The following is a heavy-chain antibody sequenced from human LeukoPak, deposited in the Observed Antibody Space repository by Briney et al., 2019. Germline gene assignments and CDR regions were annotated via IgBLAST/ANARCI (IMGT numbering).Heavy chain of an antibody. CDR3: ARESRPSFGILTGYYTSTGYYYYGMDV. J-gene: IGHJ6*02. D-gene: IGHD3-9*01. V-gene: IGHV1-2*04. Sequence: ASVKVSCKASGYTFTGYYMHWVRQAPGQGLEWMGWINPNSGGTNYAQKFQGWVTMTRDTSISTAYMELSRLRSDDTAVYYCARESRPSFGILTGYYTSTGYYYYGMDVWGQGTTVTVSS. CDR2: INPNSGGT. CDR1: GYTFTGYY.